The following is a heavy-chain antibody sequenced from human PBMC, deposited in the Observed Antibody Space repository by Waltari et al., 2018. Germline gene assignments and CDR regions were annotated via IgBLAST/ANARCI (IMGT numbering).Heavy chain of an antibody. CDR2: INFDGSIT. J-gene: IGHJ4*02. Sequence: VQLEESGGGLVQPGGSLRLSCSAPGFTFSIYWLDWVRQAPGKGLVWVSRINFDGSITNYADSVKGRFTISRDNAKNTLYLQMSSLRAEDTAVYYCVLGEKYFDFWGQGTLVTVSS. V-gene: IGHV3-74*01. CDR3: VLGEKYFDF. CDR1: GFTFSIYW.